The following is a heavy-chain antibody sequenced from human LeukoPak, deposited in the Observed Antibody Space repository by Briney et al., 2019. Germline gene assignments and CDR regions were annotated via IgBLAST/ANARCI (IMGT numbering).Heavy chain of an antibody. CDR1: GGSFSGYY. CDR3: ARTSLYCDSSGYYLPFDY. D-gene: IGHD3-22*01. CDR2: INHSGST. V-gene: IGHV4-34*01. Sequence: PSETLSLTCAVYGGSFSGYYWSWIRQPPGKGLEWIGEINHSGSTNYNPSLKSRVTISVDTSKNQFSLKLSSVTAADTAVYYCARTSLYCDSSGYYLPFDYWGQGTLVTVSS. J-gene: IGHJ4*02.